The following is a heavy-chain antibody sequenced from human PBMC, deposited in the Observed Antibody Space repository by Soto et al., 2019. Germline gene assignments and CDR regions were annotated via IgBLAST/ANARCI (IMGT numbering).Heavy chain of an antibody. CDR3: ARDRPIPYGSGSPPLVYMDV. V-gene: IGHV4-31*03. J-gene: IGHJ6*03. CDR2: IYYSGST. D-gene: IGHD3-10*01. Sequence: PSETLSLTCTVSGGSISSGGYYWSWIRQHPGKGLDWIGYIYYSGSTYYNPSLKSRVTISVDTSKDQFSLKLSSVTAADTAVYYCARDRPIPYGSGSPPLVYMDVWGKGTTVTVSS. CDR1: GGSISSGGYY.